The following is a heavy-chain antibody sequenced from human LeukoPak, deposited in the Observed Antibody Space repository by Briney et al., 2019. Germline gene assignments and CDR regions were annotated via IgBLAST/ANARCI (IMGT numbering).Heavy chain of an antibody. J-gene: IGHJ4*02. D-gene: IGHD2/OR15-2a*01. CDR3: ARDAFLDY. V-gene: IGHV3-30-3*01. Sequence: GSLSLSCAASGCPFSSYAMHWVRQAPGKGLGWVAVISYDGSNKYYADSVKGRFTISRDNSKNTLYLKMNSLRAEDTAVYYCARDAFLDYWGQGTLVTVSS. CDR2: ISYDGSNK. CDR1: GCPFSSYA.